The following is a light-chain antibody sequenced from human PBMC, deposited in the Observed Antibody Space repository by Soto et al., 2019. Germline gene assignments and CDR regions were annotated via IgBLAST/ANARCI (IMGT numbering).Light chain of an antibody. J-gene: IGKJ5*01. CDR2: GTS. CDR1: QSVSSNY. V-gene: IGKV3D-20*02. CDR3: QQRSNLIT. Sequence: EVVLTQSPGTLSLSPGERATLSCRASQSVSSNYLAWYQQKPGQAPRLLTYGTSSRASGVPARFSGSGSGTDFTLTISSLEPEDFAVYYCQQRSNLITFGQGTRLEIK.